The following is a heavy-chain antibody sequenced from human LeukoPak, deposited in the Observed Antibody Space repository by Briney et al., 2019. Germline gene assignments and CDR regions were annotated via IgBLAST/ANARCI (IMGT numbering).Heavy chain of an antibody. V-gene: IGHV3-21*01. CDR1: GFTFSNYN. CDR3: ARDFRVAGNFDY. D-gene: IGHD6-19*01. CDR2: ISSSSTFI. J-gene: IGHJ4*02. Sequence: GGSLRLSCAVSGFTFSNYNMNWVRQAPGKGLEWVSCISSSSTFIYYADSVKGRFTISRDNAKTSLYLQMNSLRAEDTALYYCARDFRVAGNFDYWGQGTLVTVSS.